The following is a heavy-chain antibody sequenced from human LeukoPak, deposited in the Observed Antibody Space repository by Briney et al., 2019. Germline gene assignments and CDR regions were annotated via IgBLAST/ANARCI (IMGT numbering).Heavy chain of an antibody. Sequence: PGGSLRLSCAASGFTFSSYGMHWVRQAPGKGLEWVAVISYDGSNKYYADSVKGRFTISRDNSKNTLYLQMNSLRAGDTAVYYCAKGPPFDYWDQGTLVTVSS. CDR1: GFTFSSYG. CDR2: ISYDGSNK. CDR3: AKGPPFDY. V-gene: IGHV3-30*18. J-gene: IGHJ4*02.